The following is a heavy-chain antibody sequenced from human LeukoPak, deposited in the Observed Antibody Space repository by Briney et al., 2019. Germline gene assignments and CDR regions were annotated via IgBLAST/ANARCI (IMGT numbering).Heavy chain of an antibody. CDR2: INPSGGST. J-gene: IGHJ6*02. CDR3: ARDIVVVQSDYYGMDV. Sequence: ASVKVSCKASGYTFTSYYMHWVRQAPGQGLEWMGIINPSGGSTSYAQEFQGRVTMTRDTSTSTVYMELSSLRSEDTAVYYCARDIVVVQSDYYGMDVWGQGTTVTVSS. D-gene: IGHD3-22*01. CDR1: GYTFTSYY. V-gene: IGHV1-46*01.